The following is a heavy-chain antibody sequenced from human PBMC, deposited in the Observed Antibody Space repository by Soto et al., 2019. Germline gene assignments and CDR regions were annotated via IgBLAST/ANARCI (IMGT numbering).Heavy chain of an antibody. Sequence: QITLKESGPTLVKPTQTLTLTCTFSGFALSTSGLVLGWIRQPPGKALEWLARIYLDYDKLYSPSLKSRLTISQYTSKNQVVLTFPNMNPVDPAPYSCAHTSSLCSSTSFYRGGFGDWGQGTLVTVSS. CDR3: AHTSSLCSSTSFYRGGFGD. V-gene: IGHV2-5*02. J-gene: IGHJ4*02. CDR2: IYLDYDK. CDR1: GFALSTSGLV. D-gene: IGHD2-2*01.